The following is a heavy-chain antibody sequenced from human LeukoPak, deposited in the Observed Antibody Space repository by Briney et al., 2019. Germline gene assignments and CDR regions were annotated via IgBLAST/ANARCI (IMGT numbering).Heavy chain of an antibody. Sequence: PSETLSLTCAVYGGSFSGYYWGWIRQPPGKGLEWIGSIYYSGSTYYNPSLKSRVTISVDTSKNQFSLKLSSVTAADTAVYYCARLYYYDSSGYPPYYYMDVWGKGTTVTISS. D-gene: IGHD3-22*01. J-gene: IGHJ6*03. CDR3: ARLYYYDSSGYPPYYYMDV. CDR1: GGSFSGYY. CDR2: IYYSGST. V-gene: IGHV4-34*01.